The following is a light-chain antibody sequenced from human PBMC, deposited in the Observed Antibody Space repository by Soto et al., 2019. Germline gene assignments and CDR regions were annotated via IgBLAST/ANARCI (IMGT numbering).Light chain of an antibody. V-gene: IGLV2-14*01. CDR3: SSYTTSNTYV. CDR1: SSDVTYYNF. CDR2: EVT. Sequence: QSALAQPASMSGSPGQSITISCTGTSSDVTYYNFVSWYQHHPGKAPRLMIYEVTYRPSGVSDRFSGSKSGNTASLTISGLQPEDEADYYCSSYTTSNTYVFGTGTKVTV. J-gene: IGLJ1*01.